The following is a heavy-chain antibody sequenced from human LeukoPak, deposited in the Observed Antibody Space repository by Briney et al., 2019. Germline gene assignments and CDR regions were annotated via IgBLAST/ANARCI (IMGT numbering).Heavy chain of an antibody. CDR1: GFTFSSYG. CDR2: IRYDGSNK. V-gene: IGHV3-30*02. J-gene: IGHJ4*02. CDR3: AKDRRWDVGGHFDY. Sequence: TGGSLRLSCAASGFTFSSYGMHWVRQAPGKGLEWVAFIRYDGSNKYYADSVKGRFTISRDNSKNTLYLQMNSLRAEDTAVYYCAKDRRWDVGGHFDYWGQGTLVTVSS. D-gene: IGHD3-10*01.